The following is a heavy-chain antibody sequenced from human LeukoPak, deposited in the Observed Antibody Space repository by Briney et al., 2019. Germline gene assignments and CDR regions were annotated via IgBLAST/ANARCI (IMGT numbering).Heavy chain of an antibody. J-gene: IGHJ4*02. CDR2: IWYDGSNK. Sequence: PGRSLRLSCAASGFTFSSYGMHWVRQAPGKGLEWVAVIWYDGSNKYYADSVKGRFAISRDNSKNTLYLQMNSLRAEDTAVYCCAKGLYYLDYWGQGTLVTVSS. CDR3: AKGLYYLDY. V-gene: IGHV3-33*06. CDR1: GFTFSSYG.